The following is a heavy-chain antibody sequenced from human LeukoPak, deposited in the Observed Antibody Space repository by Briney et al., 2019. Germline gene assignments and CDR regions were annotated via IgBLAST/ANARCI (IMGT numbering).Heavy chain of an antibody. CDR1: GFTFSSYA. J-gene: IGHJ6*02. CDR3: AKHSGGYYYYYGMDV. Sequence: GGSLRLSCAASGFTFSSYAMSWVRQAPGKGLEWVSAVSGSGGSTYYADSVKGRFTISRDNSKNTLYLQMNSLRVEDTAVYYCAKHSGGYYYYYGMDVWGQGTTVTVSS. D-gene: IGHD3-16*01. CDR2: VSGSGGST. V-gene: IGHV3-23*01.